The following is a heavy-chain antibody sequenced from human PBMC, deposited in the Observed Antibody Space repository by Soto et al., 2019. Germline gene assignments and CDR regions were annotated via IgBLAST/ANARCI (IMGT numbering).Heavy chain of an antibody. D-gene: IGHD6-6*01. CDR3: ARGSSSYYDYGMDV. CDR1: GDSISRGGYS. V-gene: IGHV4-30-2*01. CDR2: IYDSGSN. Sequence: QLQLQESGSGLVRPSQTLSLTCTVSGDSISRGGYSWTWIRQPPGKALEWIGNIYDSGSNTYNLFLKSRVTMSVDRSKTQFSLKLTSVTAADTAVYFCARGSSSYYDYGMDVWGLGTTVTVSS. J-gene: IGHJ6*02.